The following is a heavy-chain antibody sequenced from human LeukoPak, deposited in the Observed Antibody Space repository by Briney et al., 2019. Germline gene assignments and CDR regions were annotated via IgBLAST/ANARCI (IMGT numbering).Heavy chain of an antibody. V-gene: IGHV4-61*05. Sequence: SETLSLTCTVSGDSISSSLYYWSWIRQPPGKGLEWIGYIYYSGSTNYNPSLKSRVSISIDTSKNQFSLKLTSVTAADTAVYYCARLTIRDDAFDIWGQGTMVTVSS. CDR3: ARLTIRDDAFDI. D-gene: IGHD3-10*01. J-gene: IGHJ3*02. CDR2: IYYSGST. CDR1: GDSISSSLYY.